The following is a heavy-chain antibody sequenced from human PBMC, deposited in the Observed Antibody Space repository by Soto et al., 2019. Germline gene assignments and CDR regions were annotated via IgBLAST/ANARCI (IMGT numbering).Heavy chain of an antibody. J-gene: IGHJ4*02. CDR2: ISSGGGAT. Sequence: DVQLLESGGGLVQPGGSLRLSCAASGFTFNTYAMGWVRQAPGKGLEWVSGISSGGGATYYADSVRGRFTISRDNSKNTLYLQMNSLRAEDTAVYYCAKDWGRMSRYDYWGQGTLVTISS. CDR1: GFTFNTYA. V-gene: IGHV3-23*01. CDR3: AKDWGRMSRYDY. D-gene: IGHD2-15*01.